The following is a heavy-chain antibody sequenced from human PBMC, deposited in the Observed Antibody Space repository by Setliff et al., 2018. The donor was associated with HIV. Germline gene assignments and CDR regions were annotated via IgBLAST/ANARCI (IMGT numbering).Heavy chain of an antibody. CDR3: ARGRKKTLAVSGTRYFDF. Sequence: KSSETLSLTCTVSGGSITSSTYYWGWIRQPPGKGLEYIGSISHGSTYYTPSLDSRVTISVDTSKNQFSLKLTSVTAADMSVYYCARGRKKTLAVSGTRYFDFWGQGTLVTVSS. V-gene: IGHV4-39*01. CDR2: ISHGST. CDR1: GGSITSSTYY. D-gene: IGHD6-19*01. J-gene: IGHJ4*02.